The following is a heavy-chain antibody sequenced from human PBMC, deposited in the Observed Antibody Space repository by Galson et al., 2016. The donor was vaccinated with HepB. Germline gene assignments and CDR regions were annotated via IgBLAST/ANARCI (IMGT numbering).Heavy chain of an antibody. CDR2: IRGDGIVS. D-gene: IGHD3-10*01. Sequence: SLRLSCAASGFTFNAHWMNWVRQAPGKGLKWVANIRGDGIVSYYAESVRGRFTISRDNAKNSLYLQMNGLRVDETAVYYCLREMTGSYFDWGQGTLVTVSS. J-gene: IGHJ4*02. CDR1: GFTFNAHW. CDR3: LREMTGSYFD. V-gene: IGHV3-7*01.